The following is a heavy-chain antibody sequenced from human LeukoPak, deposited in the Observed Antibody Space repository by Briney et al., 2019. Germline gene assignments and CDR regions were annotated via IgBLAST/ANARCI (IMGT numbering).Heavy chain of an antibody. V-gene: IGHV4-39*07. CDR1: GGSISSNSYY. D-gene: IGHD3-16*01. J-gene: IGHJ4*02. CDR3: ARRIRGDGFDY. CDR2: IYYSGST. Sequence: SETLSLTCAVSGGSISSNSYYWGWIRQPPGKGLEWIGSIYYSGSTYYNPSLKSRVTISVDTSKNQFSLKLSSVTAADTAVYYCARRIRGDGFDYWGQGTLVTVSS.